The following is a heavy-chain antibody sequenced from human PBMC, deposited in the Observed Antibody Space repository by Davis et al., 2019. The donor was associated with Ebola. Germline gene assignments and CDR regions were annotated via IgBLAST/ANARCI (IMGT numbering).Heavy chain of an antibody. Sequence: GESLKISCAASGFTFSSYSMNWVRQAPGKGLEWVSSISSSSSYIYYADSVKGRFTISRDNAKNSLYLQMNRLRVEDTALYHCARVNAVTGYSRFDPWGQGTLVTVSS. CDR2: ISSSSSYI. CDR3: ARVNAVTGYSRFDP. CDR1: GFTFSSYS. D-gene: IGHD3-9*01. V-gene: IGHV3-21*04. J-gene: IGHJ5*02.